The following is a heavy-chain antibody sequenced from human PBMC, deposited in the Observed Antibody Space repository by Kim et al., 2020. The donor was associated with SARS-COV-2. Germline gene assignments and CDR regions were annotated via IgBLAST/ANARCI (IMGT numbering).Heavy chain of an antibody. CDR1: GFTIDRSA. CDR2: ITRHGTT. Sequence: GGSLRLSCVASGFTIDRSAMNWVRQAPGKGPEWVSGITRHGTTYYAASVKGRFTVFRDNSKNKLSLLLNNLIVDDTALFYYARDHTHEGWPAFSYWGQG. V-gene: IGHV3-23*01. D-gene: IGHD6-19*01. J-gene: IGHJ4*02. CDR3: ARDHTHEGWPAFSY.